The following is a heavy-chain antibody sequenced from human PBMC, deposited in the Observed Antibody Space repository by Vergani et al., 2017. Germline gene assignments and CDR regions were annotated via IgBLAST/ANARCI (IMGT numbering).Heavy chain of an antibody. CDR1: GYSFINYG. J-gene: IGHJ6*02. V-gene: IGHV1-18*01. CDR2: VSPYNGNT. Sequence: QSQLVSSGDVVKKPGASVKVSCTSSGYSFINYGISWVRQAPGQGLEWLGWVSPYNGNTNYGQKLQGRVTMTTDTSKRTAYMQLRSLTFDDTAVYYCAGEGFYGDIRGTYRPPSYYVMGVWGQGTKVTVPS. CDR3: AGEGFYGDIRGTYRPPSYYVMGV. D-gene: IGHD3-16*02.